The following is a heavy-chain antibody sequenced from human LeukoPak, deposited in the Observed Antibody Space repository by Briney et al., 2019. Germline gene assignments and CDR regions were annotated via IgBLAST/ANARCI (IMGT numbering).Heavy chain of an antibody. CDR3: AKVSRGYCSGGSCSEDY. CDR2: ISGSGGST. J-gene: IGHJ4*02. D-gene: IGHD2-15*01. Sequence: PGGSLRLSCAASGFTVSSDYMNWVRQAPGKGLEWVSAISGSGGSTYYADSVKGRFTISRDNSKNTLYLQMNSLRAEDTAVYYCAKVSRGYCSGGSCSEDYWGQGTLVTVSS. CDR1: GFTVSSDY. V-gene: IGHV3-23*01.